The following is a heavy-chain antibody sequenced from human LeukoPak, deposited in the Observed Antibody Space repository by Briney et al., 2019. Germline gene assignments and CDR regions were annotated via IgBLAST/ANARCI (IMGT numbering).Heavy chain of an antibody. D-gene: IGHD1/OR15-1a*01. CDR2: INRDGSST. CDR3: ARGRLWNIDY. CDR1: GFTFSSYW. J-gene: IGHJ4*02. Sequence: GGSLRLSCAASGFTFSSYWMHWVRQAPGKGLVWVSRINRDGSSTTYADSVKGRVPISRDTTKNTVYLQMNSLRAEDTAVYYCARGRLWNIDYWGQGTLVTVSS. V-gene: IGHV3-74*01.